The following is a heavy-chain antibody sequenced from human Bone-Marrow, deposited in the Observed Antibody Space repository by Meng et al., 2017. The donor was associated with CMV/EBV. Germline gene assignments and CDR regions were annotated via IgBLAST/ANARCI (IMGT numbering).Heavy chain of an antibody. V-gene: IGHV1-69*10. CDR2: IIPILGIA. CDR1: GGTFSSYA. J-gene: IGHJ4*02. CDR3: AGGGGGILGVVY. Sequence: SVKVSCKASGGTFSSYAISWVRQAPGQGLEWMGGIIPILGIANYAQKFQGRVTITADKTTSTAYMELSSLRSEDTAVYYCAGGGGGILGVVYWGQGTLVTVSS. D-gene: IGHD3-16*01.